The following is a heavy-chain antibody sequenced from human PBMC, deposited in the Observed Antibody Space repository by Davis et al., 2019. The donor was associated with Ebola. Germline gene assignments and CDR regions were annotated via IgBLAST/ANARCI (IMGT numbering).Heavy chain of an antibody. CDR3: TRGNWNYPN. J-gene: IGHJ4*02. Sequence: GESLKISCAASGFTFSSYSMNWVRQAPGKGLEWVSSISSSSSYIYYADSVKGRFTISRDNAKNSLYLQMNSLRVEDTAVYYCTRGNWNYPNWGQGTLVTVSS. V-gene: IGHV3-21*01. CDR1: GFTFSSYS. D-gene: IGHD1-7*01. CDR2: ISSSSSYI.